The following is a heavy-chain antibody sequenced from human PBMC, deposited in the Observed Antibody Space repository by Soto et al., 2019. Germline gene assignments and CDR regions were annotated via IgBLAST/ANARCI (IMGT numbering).Heavy chain of an antibody. V-gene: IGHV3-30*18. D-gene: IGHD6-13*01. Sequence: PGGSLRLSCAASGFTFSSYGMHWVRQAPGKGLEWVAVISYDGSNKYYADSVKGRFTISRDNSKNTLYLQMNSLRAEDTALYYCAKSYSRLYYYYYGMDVWGQGTTVTVSS. CDR3: AKSYSRLYYYYYGMDV. CDR2: ISYDGSNK. CDR1: GFTFSSYG. J-gene: IGHJ6*02.